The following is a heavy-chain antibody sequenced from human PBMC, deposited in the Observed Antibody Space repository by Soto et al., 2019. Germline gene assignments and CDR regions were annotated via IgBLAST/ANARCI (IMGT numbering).Heavy chain of an antibody. D-gene: IGHD4-17*01. Sequence: SETLSLTCTVSGGSISSYYWSWIRQPPGKGLEWIGYIYYSGSTNCNPSLKSRVTISVDTSKNQFSLKLSSVTAADTAVYYCARVILGTVTGTGSYFDYWGQGTLVTVSS. CDR3: ARVILGTVTGTGSYFDY. V-gene: IGHV4-59*01. CDR1: GGSISSYY. CDR2: IYYSGST. J-gene: IGHJ4*02.